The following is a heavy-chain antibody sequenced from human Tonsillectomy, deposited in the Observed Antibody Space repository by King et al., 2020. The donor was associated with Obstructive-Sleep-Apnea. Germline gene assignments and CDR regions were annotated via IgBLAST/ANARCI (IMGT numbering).Heavy chain of an antibody. CDR1: GGSFTSGTFS. V-gene: IGHV4-30-4*07. J-gene: IGHJ5*02. Sequence: HVQLQESGPGLVKPSQTLSLTCTVSGGSFTSGTFSWSWIRQPPGKGLEWIGYIYYSGSTFYNPSLESRVSMALDTSKNQFSLRLRSVTAADTAVYYCARVVVVVSATGEHNWFDPWGQGTLVTVSS. CDR3: ARVVVVVSATGEHNWFDP. D-gene: IGHD2-15*01. CDR2: IYYSGST.